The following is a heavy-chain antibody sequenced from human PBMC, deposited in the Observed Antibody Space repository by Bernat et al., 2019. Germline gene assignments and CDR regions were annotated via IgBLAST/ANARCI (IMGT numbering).Heavy chain of an antibody. CDR3: ARADYGDYVRVVDD. CDR1: GGSISSGDYY. CDR2: IYYSGST. D-gene: IGHD4-17*01. J-gene: IGHJ4*02. Sequence: QLQLQESGPGLVKPSETLSLTCTVSGGSISSGDYYWSWICQPPGKGLEWIGYIYYSGSTYYNPSLKSRVTISVDTSKNQFSLKLSSVTAADTAVYYCARADYGDYVRVVDDRGQGNLVTVPA. V-gene: IGHV4-30-4*01.